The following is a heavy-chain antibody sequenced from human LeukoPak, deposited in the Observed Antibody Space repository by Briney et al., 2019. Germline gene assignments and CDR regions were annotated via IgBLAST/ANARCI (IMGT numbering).Heavy chain of an antibody. D-gene: IGHD3-16*02. J-gene: IGHJ4*02. CDR1: GFTFGDYA. V-gene: IGHV3-49*04. Sequence: GGSLRLSCTASGFTFGDYAMSWVRQAPGKGLEWVGFIRSKAYGGTTEYAASVKGRFTISRDDSKSIAYLQMNSLKTEDTAVYYCTRVRDYVWGSYRWYYFDYWGQGTLVTVSS. CDR3: TRVRDYVWGSYRWYYFDY. CDR2: IRSKAYGGTT.